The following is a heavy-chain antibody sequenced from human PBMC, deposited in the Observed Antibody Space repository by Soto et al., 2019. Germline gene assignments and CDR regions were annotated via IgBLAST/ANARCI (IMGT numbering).Heavy chain of an antibody. D-gene: IGHD2-2*01. CDR1: GYTFTSYA. CDR3: ARVYCSSTSCSYYYGMDV. CDR2: INAGNGNT. Sequence: QVQLVQSGAEVKKPGASEKVSCKASGYTFTSYAMHWVRQAPGQRLEWMGWINAGNGNTKYSQKIQGRVTITRDTSASTAYMELSSLRSEDTAVYYCARVYCSSTSCSYYYGMDVWGQGTTVTVSS. V-gene: IGHV1-3*01. J-gene: IGHJ6*02.